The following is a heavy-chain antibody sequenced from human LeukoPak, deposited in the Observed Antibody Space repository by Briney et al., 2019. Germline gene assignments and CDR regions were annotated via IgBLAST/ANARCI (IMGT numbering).Heavy chain of an antibody. D-gene: IGHD4-17*01. CDR2: ISYDGSNK. J-gene: IGHJ4*02. CDR1: GVTFSSYA. CDR3: AREEGLTVTIDY. V-gene: IGHV3-30-3*01. Sequence: RPLRLSCAASGVTFSSYAMHWGRQAPGKGLEWGAVISYDGSNKYYADSVKGRFTISRDNSKNTLYLQMNSLRAEDTAVYYCAREEGLTVTIDYWGQGTLVTVSS.